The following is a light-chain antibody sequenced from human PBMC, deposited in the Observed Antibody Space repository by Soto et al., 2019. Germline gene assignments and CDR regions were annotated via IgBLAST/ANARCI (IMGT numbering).Light chain of an antibody. V-gene: IGLV1-47*01. CDR1: SSNIGSNY. Sequence: QLVLTQPPSASGTPGQRVTISCSGSSSNIGSNYVYWYQQLPGTAPKLLIYRNNQRPSGVPDRFSGSKSGTSASLAISGLRSEDEADDYCAAWDDSLSVVVFGGGTKLTVL. CDR2: RNN. J-gene: IGLJ2*01. CDR3: AAWDDSLSVVV.